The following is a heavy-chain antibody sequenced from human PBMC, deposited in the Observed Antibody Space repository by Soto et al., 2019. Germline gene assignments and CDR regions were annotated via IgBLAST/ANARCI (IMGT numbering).Heavy chain of an antibody. CDR3: AKQKASPGWFDP. V-gene: IGHV3-23*01. CDR2: ISGSGGST. CDR1: GFTFSSYA. Sequence: EVQLLESGGGLVQPGGSLRLSCAASGFTFSSYAMSWVRQAPGKGLEWVSAISGSGGSTYYADSVKGRFTISRDNSKNTVYLPMNSLRAEATAVYSCAKQKASPGWFDPWGQGALVTVSS. J-gene: IGHJ5*02.